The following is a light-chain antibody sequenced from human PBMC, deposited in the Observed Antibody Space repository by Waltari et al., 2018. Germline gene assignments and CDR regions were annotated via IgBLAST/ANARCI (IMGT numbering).Light chain of an antibody. Sequence: DIQMTQSPSTLSASIGDTVTITCRASQSFGNWLAWYQKKPGKAPKLLIYKTSGFETGVPSRFSGSGSGTEFTLTIRSLQPDDVATYYCQQYNTYFGGGTKVEIQ. J-gene: IGKJ4*01. V-gene: IGKV1-5*03. CDR2: KTS. CDR3: QQYNTY. CDR1: QSFGNW.